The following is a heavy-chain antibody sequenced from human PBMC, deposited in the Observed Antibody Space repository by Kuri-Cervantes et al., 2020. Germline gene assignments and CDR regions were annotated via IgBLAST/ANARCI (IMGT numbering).Heavy chain of an antibody. J-gene: IGHJ6*03. D-gene: IGHD6-13*01. CDR3: ARGRGYSSSSDYYYYYMDV. Sequence: ESLKISCAVSGYSISSGYYWGWIRQPPGKGLEWIGEINHSGSTNYNPSLKSRVTISVDTSKNQFSLKLSSVTAADTAVYYCARGRGYSSSSDYYYYYMDVWGKGTTVTVSS. V-gene: IGHV4-38-2*01. CDR1: GYSISSGYY. CDR2: INHSGST.